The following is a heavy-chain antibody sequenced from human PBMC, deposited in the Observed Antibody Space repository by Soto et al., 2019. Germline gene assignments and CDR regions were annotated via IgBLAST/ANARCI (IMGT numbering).Heavy chain of an antibody. CDR1: GGSFSGYY. CDR3: ARGIPTPSLAAAGTSSDY. Sequence: SETLSLTCAVYGGSFSGYYWSWIRQPPGKGLEWIGEINHSGSTNYNPSLKSRVTISVDTSKNQFSLKLSSVTAADTAVYYCARGIPTPSLAAAGTSSDYWGQGTLVTVSS. V-gene: IGHV4-34*01. CDR2: INHSGST. D-gene: IGHD6-13*01. J-gene: IGHJ4*02.